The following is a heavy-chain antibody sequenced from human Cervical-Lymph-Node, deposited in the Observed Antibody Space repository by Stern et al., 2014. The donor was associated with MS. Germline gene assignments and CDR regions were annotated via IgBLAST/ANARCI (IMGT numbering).Heavy chain of an antibody. D-gene: IGHD5-24*01. J-gene: IGHJ4*02. CDR1: GFTFKSYT. CDR2: VPYNGTNK. Sequence: VQLVESGGGVVQPGRSLRLSCSASGFTFKSYTMQWVRQPPGKGLEWVAVVPYNGTNKYYADSVKGRFTISRDNSKNILFLQMNSLRPEDSAVYYCAKYAETFDSWGQGTLVIVSS. V-gene: IGHV3-30-3*02. CDR3: AKYAETFDS.